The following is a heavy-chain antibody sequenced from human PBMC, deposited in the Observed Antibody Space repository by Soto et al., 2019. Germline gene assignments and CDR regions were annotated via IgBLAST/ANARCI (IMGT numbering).Heavy chain of an antibody. J-gene: IGHJ3*02. D-gene: IGHD3-3*01. CDR1: GYPVTAYY. CDR3: SREGGVGVAGSAAFDM. Sequence: QLHLVQSGAVVKKPGASVTVSCSASGYPVTAYYMHWVRQAPGRGLEWMGGINAATGATKYTETLQSRVSMTRDTSTRTVFMEFSGLTSGDTADFYCSREGGVGVAGSAAFDMWGQGTLVTVSS. CDR2: INAATGAT. V-gene: IGHV1-2*02.